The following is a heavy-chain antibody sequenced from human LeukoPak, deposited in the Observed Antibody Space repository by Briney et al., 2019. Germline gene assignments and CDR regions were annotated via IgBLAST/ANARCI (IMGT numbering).Heavy chain of an antibody. CDR2: ITSSGGGT. J-gene: IGHJ4*02. V-gene: IGHV3-23*01. CDR1: RFIFDIYA. D-gene: IGHD3-22*01. Sequence: GGSLRLXCAASRFIFDIYAMSWVRQAPGKGLKWVSSITSSGGGTYYADSVKGRFTISRDNSKDTLYLQMTSLRAEDTAIYYCAKDRPNYYDTSGHYYRRNGDYWGQGTLVTVSS. CDR3: AKDRPNYYDTSGHYYRRNGDY.